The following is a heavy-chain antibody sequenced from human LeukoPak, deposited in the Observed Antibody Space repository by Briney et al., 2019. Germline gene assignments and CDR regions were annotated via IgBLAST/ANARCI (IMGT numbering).Heavy chain of an antibody. J-gene: IGHJ5*02. V-gene: IGHV4-59*01. CDR1: GGSITSNY. CDR3: ARGADYDTYSSYFDP. D-gene: IGHD3-22*01. Sequence: SQTLTLTCTVAGGSITSNYWSWIRQPPGKGLEYIGYIYYTGSTNYNPSLKSRVTISVDTSKNQFSLKMRFLTAADTAVYYCARGADYDTYSSYFDPWGQGTLVTVSS. CDR2: IYYTGST.